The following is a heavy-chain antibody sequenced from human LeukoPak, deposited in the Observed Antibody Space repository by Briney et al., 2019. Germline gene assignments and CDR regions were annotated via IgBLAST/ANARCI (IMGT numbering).Heavy chain of an antibody. CDR1: EGTFSSYA. CDR3: ARDRTRSGYIAVAGVAFDI. V-gene: IGHV1-69*01. J-gene: IGHJ3*02. D-gene: IGHD6-19*01. Sequence: ASVKVSCKASEGTFSSYAISWVRQAPGQGLERMGGIIPIFGTANYAQKFQGRVTITADESTSTAYMELSSLRSEDTAVYYCARDRTRSGYIAVAGVAFDIWGQGTMVTVSS. CDR2: IIPIFGTA.